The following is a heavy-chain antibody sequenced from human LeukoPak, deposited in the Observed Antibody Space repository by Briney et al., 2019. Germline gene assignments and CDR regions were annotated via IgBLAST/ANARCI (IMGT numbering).Heavy chain of an antibody. J-gene: IGHJ4*02. CDR3: ANVRDSSGYYFDY. Sequence: GGSLRLSCAASGFTFSSYAMSWVRQAPGRGLEWVSAVSGCGGGTYYADSVKGRFTISRDNSKNTLYLQMNSLRAEDTAVYYCANVRDSSGYYFDYWGQGTLVTVSS. CDR1: GFTFSSYA. D-gene: IGHD3-22*01. V-gene: IGHV3-23*01. CDR2: VSGCGGGT.